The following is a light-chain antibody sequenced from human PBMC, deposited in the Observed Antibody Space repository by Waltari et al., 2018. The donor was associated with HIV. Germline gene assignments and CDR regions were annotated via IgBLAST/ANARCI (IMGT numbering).Light chain of an antibody. J-gene: IGKJ1*01. CDR2: AAS. V-gene: IGKV1-6*01. CDR1: QGIRND. CDR3: LQDYNYPWT. Sequence: AIQMTQAPSSMSASVGDRVTITCRASQGIRNDLGWYQQKPGKAPKLLIYAASSLQSGVPSRFSGSGSGTDFTLTISSLQPEDFATYYCLQDYNYPWTFGQGTKVEIK.